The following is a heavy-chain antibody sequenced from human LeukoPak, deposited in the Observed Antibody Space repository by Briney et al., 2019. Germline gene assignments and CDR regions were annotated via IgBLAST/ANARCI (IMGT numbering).Heavy chain of an antibody. Sequence: GSLRLSCAASGFTFRNYWMHWVRQVPGKGLVWVSRIHNDGSSTNYADSVKGRFTISRDNAKNTLYLQMNSLRAEDTAVYYCARADGYNLIDYWGQGTLVTVSS. J-gene: IGHJ4*02. CDR2: IHNDGSST. D-gene: IGHD5-24*01. CDR1: GFTFRNYW. CDR3: ARADGYNLIDY. V-gene: IGHV3-74*01.